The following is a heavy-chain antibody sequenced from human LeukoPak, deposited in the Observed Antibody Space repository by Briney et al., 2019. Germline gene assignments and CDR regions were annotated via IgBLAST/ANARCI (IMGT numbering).Heavy chain of an antibody. D-gene: IGHD3-16*01. J-gene: IGHJ4*02. V-gene: IGHV3-53*01. Sequence: GGSLSLSCAASGFTVITNDMTWVRQAPGKGLEWVSVLYSDGITKYADSVQGSLTISRDNSSNTLYLEMNSLSPDDTAVYYCARGVEPLAANTLAYWGQGTLVTVSS. CDR3: ARGVEPLAANTLAY. CDR1: GFTVITND. CDR2: LYSDGIT.